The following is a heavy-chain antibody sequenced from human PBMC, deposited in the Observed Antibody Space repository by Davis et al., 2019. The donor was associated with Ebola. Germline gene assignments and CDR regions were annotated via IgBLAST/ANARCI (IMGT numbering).Heavy chain of an antibody. CDR3: ARDDRHYDSSGYLSLSDAFDI. V-gene: IGHV3-48*02. J-gene: IGHJ3*02. CDR2: ISSSSSTI. Sequence: PGGSLRLSCAASGFTFSSYGMNWVRQAPGKGLEWVSYISSSSSTIYYADSVKGRFTISRDNAKNSLYLQMNSLRDEDTAVYYCARDDRHYDSSGYLSLSDAFDIWGQGTMVTVSS. D-gene: IGHD3-22*01. CDR1: GFTFSSYG.